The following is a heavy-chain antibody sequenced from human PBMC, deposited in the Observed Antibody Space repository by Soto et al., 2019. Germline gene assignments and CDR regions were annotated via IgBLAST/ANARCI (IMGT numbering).Heavy chain of an antibody. D-gene: IGHD3-3*01. CDR3: VRDFRSSDF. J-gene: IGHJ4*02. CDR1: GFTFSNYW. Sequence: EVQLVESGGGSAQPGGSLRLSCAASGFTFSNYWIHWVRQAPGKGPMWVSRINGVGTYTNYADSVRGLFSISRDNSENTVYLQMNSLRAEDTAMYYCVRDFRSSDFWGQGTPVTVSS. V-gene: IGHV3-74*01. CDR2: INGVGTYT.